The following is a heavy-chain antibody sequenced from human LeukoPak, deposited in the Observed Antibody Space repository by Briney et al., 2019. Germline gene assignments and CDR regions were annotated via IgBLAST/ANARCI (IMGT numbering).Heavy chain of an antibody. V-gene: IGHV3-74*01. CDR1: GFTFSSYW. CDR3: AKPPCTSCYLFRMDV. Sequence: GGSLRLSCAASGFTFSSYWMHWVRQAPGKGLVWVSRINSDGSSTSYADSVKGRFTISRDNSKNTLYLQMNSLRAEDTAVYYCAKPPCTSCYLFRMDVWGQGTTVTVSS. J-gene: IGHJ6*02. CDR2: INSDGSST. D-gene: IGHD2-2*01.